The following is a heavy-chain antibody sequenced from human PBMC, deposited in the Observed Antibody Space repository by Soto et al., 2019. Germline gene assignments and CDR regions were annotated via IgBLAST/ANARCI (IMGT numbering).Heavy chain of an antibody. CDR1: GFTFSSYG. CDR3: AKDLGRYSYLGNFDY. CDR2: ISYDGSNK. J-gene: IGHJ4*02. Sequence: QVQLVESGGGVVQPGRSLRLSCAASGFTFSSYGMHWVRQAPGKGLEWVAVISYDGSNKYYADSVKGRFTISRDNSKNTLYLQMNSLRAEDTAVYYCAKDLGRYSYLGNFDYWGQGTLVTVSS. V-gene: IGHV3-30*18. D-gene: IGHD5-18*01.